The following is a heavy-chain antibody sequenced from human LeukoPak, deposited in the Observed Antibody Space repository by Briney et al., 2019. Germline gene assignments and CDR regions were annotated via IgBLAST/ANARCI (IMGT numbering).Heavy chain of an antibody. Sequence: GGSLRLSCAASGFTFSSYWMSWVRQAPGKGLEWVANIKQDGSEKYYVDSVKGRFTISRDNAKNSLYLQMNSLRAEDTAVYYCARDGGYYYDSSGYSFDYWGQGTLVTVSS. CDR1: GFTFSSYW. V-gene: IGHV3-7*01. J-gene: IGHJ4*02. CDR2: IKQDGSEK. CDR3: ARDGGYYYDSSGYSFDY. D-gene: IGHD3-22*01.